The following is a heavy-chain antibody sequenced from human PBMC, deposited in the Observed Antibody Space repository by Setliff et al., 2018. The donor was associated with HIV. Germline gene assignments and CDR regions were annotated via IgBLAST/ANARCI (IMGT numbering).Heavy chain of an antibody. V-gene: IGHV4-39*01. Sequence: SETLSLTFDVSGGSISSSSHHWSWIRQTPGKGLEWIGSIYYSGNSYYNPSLQSRVTISVDTSKNQFSRKLSSVSAADTAVYYCARRGSSGDPWSGSHYLYYFDCWGQGTLVTVSS. D-gene: IGHD3-3*01. CDR1: GGSISSSSHH. CDR2: IYYSGNS. J-gene: IGHJ4*02. CDR3: ARRGSSGDPWSGSHYLYYFDC.